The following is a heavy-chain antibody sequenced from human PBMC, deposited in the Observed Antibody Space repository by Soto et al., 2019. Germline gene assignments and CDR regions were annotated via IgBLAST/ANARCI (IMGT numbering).Heavy chain of an antibody. CDR1: GGSISSSSYF. D-gene: IGHD2-15*01. CDR2: IYYSGNT. CDR3: ARHGLGSGYYYYYGMDV. V-gene: IGHV4-39*01. J-gene: IGHJ6*02. Sequence: PSETLSLTCTVPGGSISSSSYFWGWIRQPPGKGLEWIGSIYYSGNTYYNPSLKSRVTISVDTSKKQFSLKLSSVTAADTAVYYCARHGLGSGYYYYYGMDVWGHGTTVTVSS.